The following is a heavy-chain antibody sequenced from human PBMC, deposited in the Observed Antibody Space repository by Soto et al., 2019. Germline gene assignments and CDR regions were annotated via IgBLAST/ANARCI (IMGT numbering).Heavy chain of an antibody. CDR2: ISYDGSNK. V-gene: IGHV3-30*18. CDR3: AKDKGSLFHGHFDY. CDR1: GFTFSSYG. D-gene: IGHD2-21*01. Sequence: GGSLRLSCAASGFTFSSYGMHWVRQAPGKGLEWVAVISYDGSNKYYADSVKGRFTISRDNSKNTLYLQMNSLRAEDTAVYYCAKDKGSLFHGHFDYWGQGTLVTVSS. J-gene: IGHJ4*02.